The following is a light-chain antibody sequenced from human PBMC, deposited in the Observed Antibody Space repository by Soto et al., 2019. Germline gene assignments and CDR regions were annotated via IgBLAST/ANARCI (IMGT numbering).Light chain of an antibody. CDR2: EVN. CDR3: SSYTLTTTL. J-gene: IGLJ2*01. V-gene: IGLV2-14*01. CDR1: LGIYNY. Sequence: QSALTQPASVSGSPGQSITISCTGGLGIYNYVSWYQQHPGRIPKLLIYEVNNRPSGIPDRFSGSKSGDTASLTISGLQTEDAADYYCSSYTLTTTLFGGGTKLTVL.